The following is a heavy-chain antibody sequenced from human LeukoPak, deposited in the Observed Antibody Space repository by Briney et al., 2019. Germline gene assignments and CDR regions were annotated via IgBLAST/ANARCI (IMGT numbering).Heavy chain of an antibody. Sequence: PLETLSLTCTVSGGSISTYYWTWIRQPPGKGLEWIGYIQYRGNADYNPSLKSRVTISVDTSNNQCSLRLSSVTAADTAMYYCARVGSLTTFDWGQGTLVTVSS. D-gene: IGHD4-17*01. CDR3: ARVGSLTTFD. CDR2: IQYRGNA. V-gene: IGHV4-59*01. J-gene: IGHJ4*02. CDR1: GGSISTYY.